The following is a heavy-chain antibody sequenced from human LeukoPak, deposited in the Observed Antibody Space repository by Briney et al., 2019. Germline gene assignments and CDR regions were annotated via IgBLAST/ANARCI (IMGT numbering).Heavy chain of an antibody. V-gene: IGHV3-23*01. J-gene: IGHJ4*02. CDR1: GFTFSSYA. D-gene: IGHD6-13*01. CDR3: AKGGHSSSWYLFDY. Sequence: GGSLRLSCAASGFTFSSYAMSWVRQAPGKGLEWVSIISSSGGTTYYADSVKGRFAISRDNSKSTLYLQMDSLRAEDTAVYYCAKGGHSSSWYLFDYWGQGTLVTVSS. CDR2: ISSSGGTT.